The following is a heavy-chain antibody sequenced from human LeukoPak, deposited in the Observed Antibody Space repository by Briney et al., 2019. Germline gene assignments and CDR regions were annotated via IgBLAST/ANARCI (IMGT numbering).Heavy chain of an antibody. Sequence: GGSLRLSCAASGFTFTNYWMTWVRQAPGKGPEWVANIRQDRSETNYVDSVRGRFTIARDNTKNSLYLQMTSLRGEDTAVYYCASRAGKPGNTPWCFDYWGQGALVTVSS. V-gene: IGHV3-7*01. D-gene: IGHD1-7*01. CDR2: IRQDRSET. CDR3: ASRAGKPGNTPWCFDY. CDR1: GFTFTNYW. J-gene: IGHJ4*02.